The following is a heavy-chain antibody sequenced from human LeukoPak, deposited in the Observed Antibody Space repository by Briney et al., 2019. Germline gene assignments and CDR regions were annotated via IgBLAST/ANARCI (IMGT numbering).Heavy chain of an antibody. Sequence: GGSLRLSCAVSGFTFTDYAMNWVREAPGEGLEWVLGISGTGTNTYYADYVKGRFTISRDNSKNTLYLQMSSLRAEDTAVYYCAKDFGMGYSSPTFFDYWGQGTLVTVSS. CDR3: AKDFGMGYSSPTFFDY. CDR1: GFTFTDYA. CDR2: ISGTGTNT. J-gene: IGHJ4*02. D-gene: IGHD6-13*01. V-gene: IGHV3-23*01.